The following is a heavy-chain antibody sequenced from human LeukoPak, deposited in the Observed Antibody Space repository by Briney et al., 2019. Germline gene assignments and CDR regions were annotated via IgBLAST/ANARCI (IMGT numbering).Heavy chain of an antibody. J-gene: IGHJ4*02. D-gene: IGHD2-8*01. Sequence: GASVKVSCKASGYTFTSYGISWVRQAPGQGLEWMGWISAYNGNTNYAQKLQGRVTMTTDTSTSTAYIELRSLRSDDTAVYYCARDRGYCTNGVCFDFDYWGQGTLVTVSS. CDR1: GYTFTSYG. CDR2: ISAYNGNT. CDR3: ARDRGYCTNGVCFDFDY. V-gene: IGHV1-18*01.